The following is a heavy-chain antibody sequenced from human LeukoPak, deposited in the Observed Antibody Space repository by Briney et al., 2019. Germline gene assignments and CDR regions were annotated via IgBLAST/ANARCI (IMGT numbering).Heavy chain of an antibody. Sequence: SETLSLTCTVSGGSISSYYWSWIRQPPGKGLEWIGYIYYSGSTNYNPSLKSRVTISVDTSKNQFSLKLSSVTAADTAVYYCASGRWLPYVSDIWGQGTMVTVSS. J-gene: IGHJ3*02. CDR2: IYYSGST. CDR1: GGSISSYY. D-gene: IGHD5-24*01. CDR3: ASGRWLPYVSDI. V-gene: IGHV4-59*01.